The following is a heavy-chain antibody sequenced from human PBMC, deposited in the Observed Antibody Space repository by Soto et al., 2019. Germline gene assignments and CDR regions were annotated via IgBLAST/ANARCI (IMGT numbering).Heavy chain of an antibody. CDR3: ATLRNVYLTPYYNPYYYGMDV. J-gene: IGHJ6*02. Sequence: ASVKVSCKVSGYTLTELSMHWVRQAPGKGLEWMGGFDPEDGETIYAQKFQGRLTMTEDTSTDTAYMELSSLRSEDTAVYYCATLRNVYLTPYYNPYYYGMDVWGQGTAVPVSS. D-gene: IGHD3-9*01. V-gene: IGHV1-24*01. CDR2: FDPEDGET. CDR1: GYTLTELS.